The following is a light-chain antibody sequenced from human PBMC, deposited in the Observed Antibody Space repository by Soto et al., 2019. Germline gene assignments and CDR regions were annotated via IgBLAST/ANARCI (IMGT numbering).Light chain of an antibody. Sequence: QLPQPPPSLSRSVGDRVTITGRASQGVGSSLAWYHQQPAKAPKLLVYAANTLQSGVPARFSGSGSGPAFTLTITSLQPEDFATYYCQKLHSYPLTFGQGTRLEIK. CDR2: AAN. V-gene: IGKV1-9*01. CDR1: QGVGSS. CDR3: QKLHSYPLT. J-gene: IGKJ5*01.